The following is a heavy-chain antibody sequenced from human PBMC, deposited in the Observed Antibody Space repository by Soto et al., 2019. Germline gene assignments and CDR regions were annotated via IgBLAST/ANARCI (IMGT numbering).Heavy chain of an antibody. D-gene: IGHD2-15*01. CDR2: IRSRRYDATA. Sequence: GGSLRASCDTPGFTVRDHGMSSVRQAPGKGQDWVVFIRSRRYDATAEYAASVKGRSSITRDDSKGIACLQMPNLETEDTTVNYCTRAPLRCSGGSCCSADAWGQGTLVTVSS. J-gene: IGHJ5*02. V-gene: IGHV3-49*04. CDR1: GFTVRDHG. CDR3: TRAPLRCSGGSCCSADA.